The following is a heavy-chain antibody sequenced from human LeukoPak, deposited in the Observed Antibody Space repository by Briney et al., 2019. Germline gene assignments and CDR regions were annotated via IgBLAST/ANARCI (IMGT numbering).Heavy chain of an antibody. J-gene: IGHJ6*03. V-gene: IGHV3-74*01. D-gene: IGHD3-10*01. Sequence: GGSLRLSCAASGFTFSSYWMHWVRQAPGKGLVWVSRINTDGSSTSYADSVKGRFTISRDNAKNTLYLQMNSLRAEDTAVYYCARAGFPYYYYMDVWGKGTTVTVSS. CDR2: INTDGSST. CDR1: GFTFSSYW. CDR3: ARAGFPYYYYMDV.